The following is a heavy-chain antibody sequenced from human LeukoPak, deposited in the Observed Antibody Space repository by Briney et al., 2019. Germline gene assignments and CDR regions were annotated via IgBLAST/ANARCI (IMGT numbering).Heavy chain of an antibody. CDR2: SNSDGSIT. V-gene: IGHV3-74*01. J-gene: IGHJ6*04. CDR3: ARSYGRLDV. CDR1: GFTFSSFW. D-gene: IGHD3-10*01. Sequence: GGSLRLSCAASGFTFSSFWMHWVRQAPGKGLVWVSRSNSDGSITSYADSVKGRFTISRDNAKNTLYLQMNSLRAEDTAVYYCARSYGRLDVWGKGTTVTIST.